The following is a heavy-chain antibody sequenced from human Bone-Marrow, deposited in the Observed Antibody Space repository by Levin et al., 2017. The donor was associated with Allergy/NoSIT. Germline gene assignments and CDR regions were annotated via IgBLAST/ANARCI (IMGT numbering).Heavy chain of an antibody. CDR2: ISYTGST. D-gene: IGHD3-16*01. CDR3: ARDLIPVNFAFDI. V-gene: IGHV4-59*02. CDR1: GVSVSDYY. Sequence: SQTLSLTCTVSGVSVSDYYWSWIRQPPGKGLEWIGYISYTGSTNFNPSLKSRVSISVDTSKNQLSLNLNSVTAADTALYFCARDLIPVNFAFDIWGPGTMLTVSS. J-gene: IGHJ3*02.